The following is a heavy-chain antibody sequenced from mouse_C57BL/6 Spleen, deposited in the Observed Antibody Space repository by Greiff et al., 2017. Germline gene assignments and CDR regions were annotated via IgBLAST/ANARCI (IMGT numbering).Heavy chain of an antibody. D-gene: IGHD2-3*01. V-gene: IGHV1-76*01. CDR1: GYTFTDYY. Sequence: QVQLQQSGAELVRPGASVKLSCKASGYTFTDYYINWVKQRPGQGLEWIARIYPGSGNTYYNEKFKGKATLTAEKSSSTAYMQRSSLTSEDSAVYFCARWLLGYWGQGTTLTVSS. CDR2: IYPGSGNT. CDR3: ARWLLGY. J-gene: IGHJ2*01.